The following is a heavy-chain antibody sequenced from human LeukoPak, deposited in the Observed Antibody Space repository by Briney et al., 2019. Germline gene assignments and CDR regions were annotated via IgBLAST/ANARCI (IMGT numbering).Heavy chain of an antibody. Sequence: PGGSLRLSCAASGFTFDDYAMHWARQAPGKGLEWVSGISWNSGSIGYADSVKGRFTISRDNAKNSLYLQMNSLRAEDTALYYCAKDASPWGYQLPEDSFDYWGQGTLVTVSS. V-gene: IGHV3-9*01. CDR1: GFTFDDYA. J-gene: IGHJ4*02. D-gene: IGHD2-2*01. CDR2: ISWNSGSI. CDR3: AKDASPWGYQLPEDSFDY.